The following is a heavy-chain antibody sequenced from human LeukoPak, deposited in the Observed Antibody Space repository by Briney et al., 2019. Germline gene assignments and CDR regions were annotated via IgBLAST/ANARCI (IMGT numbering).Heavy chain of an antibody. V-gene: IGHV1-2*02. J-gene: IGHJ4*02. CDR2: INPNSGGT. D-gene: IGHD3-22*01. CDR3: ARDGRTYFYDCSGYGY. Sequence: ASVKVSCKASGYTFTGYYMHWVRQAPGQGLEWMGWINPNSGGTNYAQKFQGRVTMNRDTSISTAYMELSRLRSDDTAVYYCARDGRTYFYDCSGYGYWGQGTLVTVSS. CDR1: GYTFTGYY.